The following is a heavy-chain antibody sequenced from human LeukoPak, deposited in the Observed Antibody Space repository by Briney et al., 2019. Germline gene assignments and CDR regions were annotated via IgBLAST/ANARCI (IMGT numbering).Heavy chain of an antibody. CDR2: ISYDGSNK. CDR1: GFTFSSCA. CDR3: ARVSRRKYSYGYLDY. Sequence: PGGSLRLSCAASGFTFSSCAMHWVRQAPGKGLEWVAVISYDGSNKYYADSVKGRFTISRDNSKNTLYLQMNSLRAEDTAVYYCARVSRRKYSYGYLDYWGQGTLVTVSS. D-gene: IGHD5-18*01. V-gene: IGHV3-30*04. J-gene: IGHJ4*02.